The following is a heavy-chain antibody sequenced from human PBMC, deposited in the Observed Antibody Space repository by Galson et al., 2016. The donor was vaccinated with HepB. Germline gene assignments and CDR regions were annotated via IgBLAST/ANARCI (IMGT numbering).Heavy chain of an antibody. Sequence: SLRLSCAVSGLTFRFYRMTWVRQAPGKGLEWVSSIPNDTSSSTHYADSVRGRFATSRDNAKNSLFLQMNNLRDEDTAVYYCATCLAPESEGGYFDYWGQGTLVTVSS. CDR2: IPNDTSSST. CDR1: GLTFRFYR. CDR3: ATCLAPESEGGYFDY. V-gene: IGHV3-48*02. J-gene: IGHJ4*02. D-gene: IGHD1-14*01.